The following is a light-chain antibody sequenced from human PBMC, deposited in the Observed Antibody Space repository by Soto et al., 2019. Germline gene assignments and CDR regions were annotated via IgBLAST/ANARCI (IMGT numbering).Light chain of an antibody. CDR1: QSVSSN. CDR3: QQYHNWPPWT. V-gene: IGKV3-15*01. J-gene: IGKJ1*01. Sequence: EIVMTQSPATLSVSPGERATLSCRASQSVSSNLAWYQQTPGQAPRLLIYGASTRATGIPARFSGSGSGTEFTLTISSLQSEDFAVYYCQQYHNWPPWTFGQGTKVDI. CDR2: GAS.